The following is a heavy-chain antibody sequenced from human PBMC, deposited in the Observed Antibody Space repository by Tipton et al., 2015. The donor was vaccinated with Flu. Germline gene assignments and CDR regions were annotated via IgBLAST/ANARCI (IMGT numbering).Heavy chain of an antibody. CDR1: GDSIGSYY. J-gene: IGHJ4*02. D-gene: IGHD2-2*01. V-gene: IGHV4-59*01. CDR2: VEYSGST. CDR3: ARDPSLGMPEYFDS. Sequence: TLSLTCNVSGDSIGSYYWSWIRQPPGKGLEWIGFVEYSGSTSYNPSLKSRVTISVDTSKNQFSLRLSSVTAADTAVYFCARDPSLGMPEYFDSWGQGTLVTVSS.